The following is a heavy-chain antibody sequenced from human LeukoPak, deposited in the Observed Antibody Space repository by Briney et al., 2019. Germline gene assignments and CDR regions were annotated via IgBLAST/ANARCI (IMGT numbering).Heavy chain of an antibody. V-gene: IGHV3-64*01. CDR2: ISSNGGST. J-gene: IGHJ4*02. Sequence: GGSLRLSCAASGFTFSSYAMPWVRQAPGKGLEYVSAISSNGGSTYYANSVKGRFTISRDNSKNTLYLQMGSLRAEDMAVYYCARRDSSGWYDYWGQGTLVTVSS. CDR1: GFTFSSYA. CDR3: ARRDSSGWYDY. D-gene: IGHD6-19*01.